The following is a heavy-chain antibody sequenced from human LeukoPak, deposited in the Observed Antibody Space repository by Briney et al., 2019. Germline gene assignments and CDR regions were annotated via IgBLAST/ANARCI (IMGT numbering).Heavy chain of an antibody. D-gene: IGHD6-19*01. Sequence: SETLSLTCAVYGGSFSGYYWSWIRQPPGKGLEWIGEINHSGSTNYNPSLKSRVAISVDTSKNQFSLKLSSVTAADTAVYYCARGAAGLDYWGQGTLVTVSS. CDR2: INHSGST. CDR1: GGSFSGYY. V-gene: IGHV4-34*01. J-gene: IGHJ4*02. CDR3: ARGAAGLDY.